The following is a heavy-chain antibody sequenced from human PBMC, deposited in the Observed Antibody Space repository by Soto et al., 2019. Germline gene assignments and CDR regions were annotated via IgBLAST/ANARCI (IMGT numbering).Heavy chain of an antibody. CDR3: ARGAYCSGGSCYSTNWYFDL. Sequence: QVQLQESGPGLVEPSQTLSLTCTVSGGSISSGGYYWSWIRQHPGKGLEWIGYIYYSGSTYYNPSLKSRVTISVDTSKNQFSLKLSSVTAADTAVYYCARGAYCSGGSCYSTNWYFDLWGRGTLVTVSS. CDR2: IYYSGST. J-gene: IGHJ2*01. V-gene: IGHV4-31*03. D-gene: IGHD2-15*01. CDR1: GGSISSGGYY.